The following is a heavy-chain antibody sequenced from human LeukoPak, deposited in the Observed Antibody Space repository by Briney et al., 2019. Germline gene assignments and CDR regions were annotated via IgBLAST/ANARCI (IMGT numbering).Heavy chain of an antibody. CDR1: GFTFSDYY. D-gene: IGHD6-19*01. CDR3: AKKQWLVPDY. J-gene: IGHJ4*02. Sequence: GGSLRLSCAASGFTFSDYYMSWIRQAPGKGLEWVSYISSSGSTIYYADSVKGRFTISRDNSKNTLYLQMNSLRAEDTAVYYCAKKQWLVPDYWGQGTLVTVSS. CDR2: ISSSGSTI. V-gene: IGHV3-11*01.